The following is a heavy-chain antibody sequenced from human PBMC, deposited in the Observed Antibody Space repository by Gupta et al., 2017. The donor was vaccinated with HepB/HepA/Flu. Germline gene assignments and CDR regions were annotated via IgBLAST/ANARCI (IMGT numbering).Heavy chain of an antibody. V-gene: IGHV1-69*06. CDR1: GGTFSSYA. CDR3: ASTYCGDDCYADYYMEV. CDR2: IITTFGAG. J-gene: IGHJ6*03. D-gene: IGHD2-21*01. Sequence: QVQLVQSGAEVKKPGSSMKVSCKASGGTFSSYAIHWLRQAPGQGLEWMGGIITTFGAGNYAQKFQGRVTITADKSTSTAYLELSSLRFEDTAVYYCASTYCGDDCYADYYMEVWGKGTTVTGSS.